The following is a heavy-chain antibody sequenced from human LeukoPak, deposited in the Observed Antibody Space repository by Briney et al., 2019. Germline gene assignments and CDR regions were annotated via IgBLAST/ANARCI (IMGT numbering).Heavy chain of an antibody. Sequence: SATLYLTCTVSGGSISSYYWNWIRQPPGKGLEWIGYISYGGSTNYNPSLMSRVTMSVDTSKNQFSLKLSSVTAADTAVYYCARGPEAGYCGLWGQGTLVTVSS. CDR2: ISYGGST. J-gene: IGHJ4*02. V-gene: IGHV4-59*12. CDR3: ARGPEAGYCGL. D-gene: IGHD3-9*01. CDR1: GGSISSYY.